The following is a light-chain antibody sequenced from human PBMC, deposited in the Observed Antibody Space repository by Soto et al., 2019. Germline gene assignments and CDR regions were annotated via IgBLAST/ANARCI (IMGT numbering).Light chain of an antibody. CDR2: DVS. V-gene: IGLV2-14*01. Sequence: QSALTQPASVSGSPGQSITISCIGTSSDVGGYNYVSWYQQHPGKVPKLMIYDVSNPPSGVSNRFSGSKSGNTASLTISGLQAEDEADYYCSSYTTSSTWVFGGGTKLTVL. J-gene: IGLJ3*02. CDR3: SSYTTSSTWV. CDR1: SSDVGGYNY.